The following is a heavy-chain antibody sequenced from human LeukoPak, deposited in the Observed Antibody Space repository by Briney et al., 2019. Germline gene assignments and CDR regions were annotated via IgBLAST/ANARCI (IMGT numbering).Heavy chain of an antibody. Sequence: PSETLSLTCSISGGSISSYYWSWIRQPPGKGLEWIGYICSSGSTNYNPSLKSRVPISGDTSKNQFSLRLSSVTAADTAVYYCARVVPAARFGMDVWGQGTTVTVSS. CDR2: ICSSGST. V-gene: IGHV4-59*01. D-gene: IGHD2-2*01. CDR1: GGSISSYY. J-gene: IGHJ6*02. CDR3: ARVVPAARFGMDV.